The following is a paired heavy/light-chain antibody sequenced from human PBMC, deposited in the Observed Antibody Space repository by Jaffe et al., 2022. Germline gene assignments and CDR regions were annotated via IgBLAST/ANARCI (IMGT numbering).Light chain of an antibody. V-gene: IGLV3-19*01. CDR2: GKN. Sequence: SSELTQDPAVSVAVGQTVSITCQGDSLRNYFASWYQQKSGQAPLLVLYGKNNRPSGIPERFSGSTSGNTASLNITGAQAEDEAVYYCNSRDISDHRVLFAGGTKLTVL. CDR3: NSRDISDHRVL. J-gene: IGLJ2*01. CDR1: SLRNYF.
Heavy chain of an antibody. V-gene: IGHV4-34*01. D-gene: IGHD3-10*01. CDR3: VRGPFGPLVRGNNPLLYNFYMDI. CDR2: MDHRGNI. Sequence: QVQIQQWGAGLLKPSDTLSLTCAVYGGSFSGYSWSWIRQPPGKELEWIGEMDHRGNINYNPSLRSRVSIFEDTSMNQLSLQLTSVTAADTAVYYCVRGPFGPLVRGNNPLLYNFYMDIWGKGTTVTVSS. CDR1: GGSFSGYS. J-gene: IGHJ6*03.